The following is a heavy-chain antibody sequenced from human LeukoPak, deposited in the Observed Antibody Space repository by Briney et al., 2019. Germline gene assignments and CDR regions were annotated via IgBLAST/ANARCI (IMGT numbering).Heavy chain of an antibody. CDR1: GGSISSYY. J-gene: IGHJ4*02. CDR3: ASRSSIWSGYQDTLYYFDS. V-gene: IGHV4-59*01. D-gene: IGHD3-3*01. CDR2: IYYSGST. Sequence: SETLSLTCTGSGGSISSYYWSWIRQPPGKRLEWIGHIYYSGSTNYNPSLQSRVTISVDTSKNQFSLKLSSVTAADTAVYYCASRSSIWSGYQDTLYYFDSWGQGTLVSVSS.